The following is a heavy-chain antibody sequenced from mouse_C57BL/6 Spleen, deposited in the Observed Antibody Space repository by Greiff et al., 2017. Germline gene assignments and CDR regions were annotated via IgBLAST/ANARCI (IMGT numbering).Heavy chain of an antibody. J-gene: IGHJ4*01. V-gene: IGHV1-76*01. Sequence: QVQLQQSGAELVRPGASVKLSCKASGYTFTDYYINWVKQRPGQGLEWIARIYPGSGNTYYNEKFKGKATLTAEKSSSTAYMQLSSRTSEDSAVYFCARYSSGSYAMDYWGQGTSVTVSS. CDR3: ARYSSGSYAMDY. D-gene: IGHD3-2*02. CDR2: IYPGSGNT. CDR1: GYTFTDYY.